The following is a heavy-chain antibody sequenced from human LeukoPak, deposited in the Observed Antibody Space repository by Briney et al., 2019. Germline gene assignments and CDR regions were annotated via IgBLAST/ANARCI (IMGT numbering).Heavy chain of an antibody. D-gene: IGHD4-11*01. Sequence: PGGSLRFSCAASGFTFSSYAMSWVRQAPGKGLEWVSGISGSGVSTYYAGSVKGRFTISRDNSKNTLFLQMNSLRAEDTAEYYCARGFTSTVVRMDVWGQGTTVTVSS. CDR2: ISGSGVST. CDR3: ARGFTSTVVRMDV. V-gene: IGHV3-23*01. J-gene: IGHJ6*02. CDR1: GFTFSSYA.